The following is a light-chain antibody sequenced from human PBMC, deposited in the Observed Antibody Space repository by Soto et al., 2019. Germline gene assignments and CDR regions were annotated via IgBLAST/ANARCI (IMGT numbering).Light chain of an antibody. J-gene: IGKJ1*01. CDR1: QSIGTK. CDR2: GAS. CDR3: EQYSNWVWT. Sequence: IVLTQFPATLPKSPAERATLSCRASQSIGTKLAWYQKRPGQAPRLHMYGASTGATGTPARFRGSRSGTEFTLTIGSRQSDDFSVYYFEQYSNWVWTFGQGTKVDIK. V-gene: IGKV3-15*01.